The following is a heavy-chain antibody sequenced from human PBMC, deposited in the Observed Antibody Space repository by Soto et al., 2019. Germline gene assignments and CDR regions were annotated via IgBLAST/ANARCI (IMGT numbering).Heavy chain of an antibody. CDR3: AALRDYGDYAFDY. J-gene: IGHJ4*02. CDR2: IYHSGST. V-gene: IGHV4-38-2*01. D-gene: IGHD4-17*01. CDR1: GYSISSGYY. Sequence: LSLTCAVSGYSISSGYYWGWIRQPPGKGLEWIGSIYHSGSTYYNPSLKSRVTISVDTSKNQFSLKLSSVTAADTAVYYCAALRDYGDYAFDYWGQGTLVTVSS.